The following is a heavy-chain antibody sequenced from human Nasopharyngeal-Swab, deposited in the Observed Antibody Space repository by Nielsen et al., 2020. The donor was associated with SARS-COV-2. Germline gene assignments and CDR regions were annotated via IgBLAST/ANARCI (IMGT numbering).Heavy chain of an antibody. D-gene: IGHD1-26*01. CDR1: GRSFSGYY. J-gene: IGHJ1*01. CDR2: INHSGST. Sequence: SETLSLTCAVYGRSFSGYYLSWIRQPPGKGLEWIGEINHSGSTNYNPSLKSRVTISVDTSKNQFSLKLSSVTAADTAVYYCARGPAWWELLPEYFQHWGQGTLVTVSS. V-gene: IGHV4-34*01. CDR3: ARGPAWWELLPEYFQH.